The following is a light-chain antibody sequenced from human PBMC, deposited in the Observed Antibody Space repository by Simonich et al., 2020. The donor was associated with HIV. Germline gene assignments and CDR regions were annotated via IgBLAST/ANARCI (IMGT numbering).Light chain of an antibody. CDR1: SSNIGAGYD. CDR3: QSYDSSLSGVV. CDR2: GNS. Sequence: QSVLTQPPSVSGAPGQRVTMSCPGSSSNIGAGYDVHWYQQLPGTAPKLLIYGNSNRPSGVPDRFSGSKSGTSASLAITGLQAKDEADYYCQSYDSSLSGVVFGGGTKLTVL. J-gene: IGLJ2*01. V-gene: IGLV1-40*01.